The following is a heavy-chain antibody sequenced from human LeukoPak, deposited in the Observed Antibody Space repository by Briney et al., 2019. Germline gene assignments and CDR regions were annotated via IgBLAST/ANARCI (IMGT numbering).Heavy chain of an antibody. J-gene: IGHJ4*02. D-gene: IGHD3-3*01. V-gene: IGHV4-59*08. CDR3: ASLNGSGYYFDY. CDR2: IYYTGTT. CDR1: GGSIGSYY. Sequence: SSETLSLTCIVSGGSIGSYYWSWIRQPPGKGLEWIGYIYYTGTTGYNPSLKSRVTISIDTSKNQFSLKLSSVTAADTAVYYCASLNGSGYYFDYWGQGTLVTVSS.